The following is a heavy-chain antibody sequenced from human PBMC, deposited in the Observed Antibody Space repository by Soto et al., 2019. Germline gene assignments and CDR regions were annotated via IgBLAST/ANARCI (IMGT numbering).Heavy chain of an antibody. CDR3: ASASEGNTAMGMNHGDNYYYYGMDV. CDR1: GYTFTSYY. Sequence: ASVKVSCKASGYTFTSYYMHWVRQAPGQGLEWMGIINPSGGSTSYAQKFQGRVTMTRDTSTSTVYMELSSLRSEDTAVYYCASASEGNTAMGMNHGDNYYYYGMDVWGQGTTVTVSS. D-gene: IGHD5-18*01. J-gene: IGHJ6*02. V-gene: IGHV1-46*01. CDR2: INPSGGST.